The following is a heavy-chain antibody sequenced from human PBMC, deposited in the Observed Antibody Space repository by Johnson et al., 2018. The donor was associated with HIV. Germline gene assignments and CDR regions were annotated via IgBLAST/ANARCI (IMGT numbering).Heavy chain of an antibody. Sequence: VQLVESGGGLVQPGGSLRLSCAASGFIFGDHYMDWVRQAPGKGLEWVGRSRNKANSYTTEYAASVKGRFTISRGDSKNSLYLQMNNLKTEDTAVYYCARGPRNPGLEAFDLWGQGTVVTVSS. CDR3: ARGPRNPGLEAFDL. D-gene: IGHD1-14*01. CDR2: SRNKANSYTT. CDR1: GFIFGDHY. V-gene: IGHV3-72*01. J-gene: IGHJ3*01.